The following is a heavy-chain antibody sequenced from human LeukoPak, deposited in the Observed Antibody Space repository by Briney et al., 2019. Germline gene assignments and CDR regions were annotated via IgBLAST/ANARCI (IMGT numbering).Heavy chain of an antibody. CDR2: IWYDGSNK. J-gene: IGHJ3*02. CDR1: GFTFSSYG. CDR3: AKDYYDSGGNDAFDI. D-gene: IGHD3-22*01. Sequence: GGSLRLSCAASGFTFSSYGMHWVRQAPGKGLEWVAVIWYDGSNKYYADSVKGRFTISRDNSKNTLYLQMNSLRAEDTAVYYCAKDYYDSGGNDAFDIWGQGTMVTVSS. V-gene: IGHV3-33*06.